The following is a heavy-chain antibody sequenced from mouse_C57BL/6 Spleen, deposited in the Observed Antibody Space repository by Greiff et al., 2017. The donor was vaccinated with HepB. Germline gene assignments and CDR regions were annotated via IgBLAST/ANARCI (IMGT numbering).Heavy chain of an antibody. Sequence: EVQVVESGGGLVKPGGSLKLSCAASGFTFSDYGMHWVRQAPEKGLEWVAYISSGSSTIYYADTVKGRFTISRDNAKNTLFLQMTSLRFEDTAMYYCARKTSYYAMDYWGQGTSVTVSS. CDR3: ARKTSYYAMDY. D-gene: IGHD1-3*01. CDR2: ISSGSSTI. V-gene: IGHV5-17*01. J-gene: IGHJ4*01. CDR1: GFTFSDYG.